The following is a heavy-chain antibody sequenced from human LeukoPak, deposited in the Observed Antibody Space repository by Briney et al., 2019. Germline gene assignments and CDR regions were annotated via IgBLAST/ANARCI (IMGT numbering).Heavy chain of an antibody. CDR3: ARDFYRGEFDY. Sequence: GGSLSLSCAPSGFTLTSQWTSWARHHPGKGLEWEAYIKQDGSETYHVHFVKGRLTISRDKAKNPLYLQIDCLIAEERAVYYCARDFYRGEFDYWGQGTLVTVSS. D-gene: IGHD3-10*01. V-gene: IGHV3-7*01. CDR2: IKQDGSET. J-gene: IGHJ4*02. CDR1: GFTLTSQW.